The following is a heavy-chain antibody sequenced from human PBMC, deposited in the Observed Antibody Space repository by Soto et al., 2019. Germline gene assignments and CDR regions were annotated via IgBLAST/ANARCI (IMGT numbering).Heavy chain of an antibody. CDR1: GFSFSNYA. D-gene: IGHD3-3*01. V-gene: IGHV3-23*01. CDR2: ISGRGTIT. Sequence: GGSLRLSCATSGFSFSNYAMSWVRQAAGKGLEWVSSISGRGTITYHADSVKGRFTISRDNSKHTLYLHLDSLRAEDTAVYYCAKEGAGPRNYDFWSLYPVNYYSDYWGQGTLVTVSA. J-gene: IGHJ4*02. CDR3: AKEGAGPRNYDFWSLYPVNYYSDY.